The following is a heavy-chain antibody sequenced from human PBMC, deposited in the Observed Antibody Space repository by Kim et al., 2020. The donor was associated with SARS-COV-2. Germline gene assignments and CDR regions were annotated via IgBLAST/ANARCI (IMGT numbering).Heavy chain of an antibody. V-gene: IGHV1-3*01. J-gene: IGHJ3*02. CDR2: IHAGNENT. Sequence: ASVKVSCKASGYSFSRYSMQWVRQAPGQRLEWLGWIHAGNENTRYGQKFQGRVTITRDTSASTDYMELSSLTSEDTAVYYCARDAIVPTYTDAFDIWGQGTMVTVSS. D-gene: IGHD2-2*01. CDR1: GYSFSRYS. CDR3: ARDAIVPTYTDAFDI.